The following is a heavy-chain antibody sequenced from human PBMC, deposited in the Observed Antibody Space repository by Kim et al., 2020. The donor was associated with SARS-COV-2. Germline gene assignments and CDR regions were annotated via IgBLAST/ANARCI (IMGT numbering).Heavy chain of an antibody. Sequence: RFTISRDDSKNTLYLQMNSLKTEDTAVYYCTTDLAAAGTGVYYYYYGMDVWGQGTTVTVSS. J-gene: IGHJ6*02. D-gene: IGHD6-13*01. CDR3: TTDLAAAGTGVYYYYYGMDV. V-gene: IGHV3-15*01.